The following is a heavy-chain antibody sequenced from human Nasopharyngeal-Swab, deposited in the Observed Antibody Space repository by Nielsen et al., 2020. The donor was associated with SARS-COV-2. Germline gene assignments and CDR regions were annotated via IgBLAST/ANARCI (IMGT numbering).Heavy chain of an antibody. V-gene: IGHV3-23*01. CDR1: GFTFSSHV. CDR3: ARASGKRSSDFDY. J-gene: IGHJ4*02. CDR2: ISGSGDGT. Sequence: GESLKISCAASGFTFSSHVMSWVRQVPGEGLEWVSTISGSGDGTYFADSVKGRFTISRDNAKNSLYLQMNSLRAEDTAVYYCARASGKRSSDFDYWGQGTLVTVSS. D-gene: IGHD6-6*01.